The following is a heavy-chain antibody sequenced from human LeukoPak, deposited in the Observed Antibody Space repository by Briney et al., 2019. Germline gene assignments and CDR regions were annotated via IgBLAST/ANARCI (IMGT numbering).Heavy chain of an antibody. D-gene: IGHD6-13*01. CDR1: GFTFSSYS. CDR3: AREYSSSWYSDYYYMDV. Sequence: GGSLRLSCAASGFTFSSYSMNWVRQAPGKGLEWVSYISSSSSTIYYADSVKGRFTISRDNAKNSLYLQMNSLRAEDTAVYYCAREYSSSWYSDYYYMDVWGKGTTVTVSS. CDR2: ISSSSSTI. J-gene: IGHJ6*03. V-gene: IGHV3-48*01.